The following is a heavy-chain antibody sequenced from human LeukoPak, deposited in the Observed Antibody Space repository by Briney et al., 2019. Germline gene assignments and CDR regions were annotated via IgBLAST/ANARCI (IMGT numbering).Heavy chain of an antibody. D-gene: IGHD3-3*01. J-gene: IGHJ5*02. CDR2: IYYGGST. V-gene: IGHV4-31*03. CDR3: ASLGTTAIFGVVITGWFDP. Sequence: SETLSLTCTVSGGSISSGGYYWSWIRQHPGKGLEWIGYIYYGGSTYYNPSLKSRVTISVDTSKNQFSLKLSSVTAADTAVYYCASLGTTAIFGVVITGWFDPWGQGTLVTVSS. CDR1: GGSISSGGYY.